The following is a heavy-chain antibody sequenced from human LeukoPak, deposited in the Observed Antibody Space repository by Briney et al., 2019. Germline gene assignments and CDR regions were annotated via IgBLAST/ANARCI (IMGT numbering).Heavy chain of an antibody. J-gene: IGHJ3*02. V-gene: IGHV3-53*01. CDR1: GLIFSDAW. D-gene: IGHD2-21*02. CDR2: IYSDRRT. Sequence: LXLSXAXXGLIFSDAWMGWVRQAPGKGLEWVAVIYSDRRTHYGDSVKGRFTISRDNSNNTLHLQMNSPRGEDTAVYYCARCGSDYDGGAFDIWGQGTVVTVSS. CDR3: ARCGSDYDGGAFDI.